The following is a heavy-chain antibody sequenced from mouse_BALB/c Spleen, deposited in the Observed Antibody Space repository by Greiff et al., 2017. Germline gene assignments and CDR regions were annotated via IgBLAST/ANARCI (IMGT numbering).Heavy chain of an antibody. CDR1: GYTFTSYW. CDR2: IFPGTGTT. V-gene: IGHV1S132*01. J-gene: IGHJ2*01. CDR3: ARRGYGSSFDY. Sequence: QVQLKESGAELVKPGASVKLSCKTSGYTFTSYWIQWVKQRPGQGLGWIGEIFPGTGTTYYNEKFKGKATLTIDTSSSTAYMQLSSLTSEDSAVYFCARRGYGSSFDYWGQGTTLTVSS. D-gene: IGHD1-1*01.